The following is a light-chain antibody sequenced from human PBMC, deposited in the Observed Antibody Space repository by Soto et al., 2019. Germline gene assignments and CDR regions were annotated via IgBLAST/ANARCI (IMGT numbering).Light chain of an antibody. J-gene: IGLJ3*02. CDR2: DVS. CDR3: CSYAGNSLWV. Sequence: QSVLTQPRSVSGSPGQSVTISCTGTSSDVGGYNYVSWYQQHPGKAPKLVIYDVSKRPSGVPDRFSGSKSANTASLTISGLQAEDEADHYCCSYAGNSLWVFGGGTKVTVL. V-gene: IGLV2-11*01. CDR1: SSDVGGYNY.